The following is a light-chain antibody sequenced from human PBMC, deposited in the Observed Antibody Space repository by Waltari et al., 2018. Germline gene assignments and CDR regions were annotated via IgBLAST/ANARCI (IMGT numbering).Light chain of an antibody. CDR3: QTGGHGTWV. CDR1: SGHISNV. V-gene: IGLV4-69*01. Sequence: QLVLTQSPSASASLGPSVKHTCTLSSGHISNVIAWLPQQPEKGPRYLTRVNSDGSHSRGDEIADRFSGSSSVAERYLTISSLQSEDEADYYCQTGGHGTWVFGGGTKLTVL. J-gene: IGLJ3*02. CDR2: VNSDGSH.